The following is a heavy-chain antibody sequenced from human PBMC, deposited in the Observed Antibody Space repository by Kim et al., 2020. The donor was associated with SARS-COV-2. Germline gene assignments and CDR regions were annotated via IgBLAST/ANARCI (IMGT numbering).Heavy chain of an antibody. CDR3: ARGYRSYGYQEEYFDY. V-gene: IGHV1-3*01. D-gene: IGHD1-26*01. J-gene: IGHJ4*02. CDR2: INAGNGNT. Sequence: ASVKVSCKASGYTFTSYAMHWVRQAPGQRLEWMGWINAGNGNTKYSQKFQGRVTITRDTSASTAYMELSSLRSEDTAVYYCARGYRSYGYQEEYFDYWGQGTLVTVSS. CDR1: GYTFTSYA.